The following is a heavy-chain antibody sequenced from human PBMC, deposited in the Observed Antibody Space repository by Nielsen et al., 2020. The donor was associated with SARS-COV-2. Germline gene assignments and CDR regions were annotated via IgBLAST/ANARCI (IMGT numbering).Heavy chain of an antibody. Sequence: GESLKISCVVSGFNFRGYWMTWVRQAPGKGLEWVGNIKLDGSEKYYVDSVKGRFTISRDNARNTLYLQMNSLRAEDTAVYYCARGPITFGGVIVPFDYWGQGTLVTVSS. D-gene: IGHD3-16*02. CDR3: ARGPITFGGVIVPFDY. J-gene: IGHJ4*02. CDR1: GFNFRGYW. V-gene: IGHV3-7*03. CDR2: IKLDGSEK.